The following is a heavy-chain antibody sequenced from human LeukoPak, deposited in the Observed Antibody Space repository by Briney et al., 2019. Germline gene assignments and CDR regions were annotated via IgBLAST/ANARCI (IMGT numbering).Heavy chain of an antibody. J-gene: IGHJ4*02. CDR3: TRGGYGGPRVAFDY. CDR2: ISPSGAST. D-gene: IGHD1-1*01. CDR1: GYTFTRYY. Sequence: ASVKVSCEASGYTFTRYYMHWVRQAPGQGLEWMGIISPSGASTSYAQKFQGRVTMTRDTSTSTVYMELSSLRSEDTAVYYCTRGGYGGPRVAFDYWGQGTLVTVSS. V-gene: IGHV1-46*01.